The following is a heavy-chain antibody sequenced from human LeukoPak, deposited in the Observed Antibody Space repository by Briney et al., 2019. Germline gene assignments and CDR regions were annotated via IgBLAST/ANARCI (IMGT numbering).Heavy chain of an antibody. D-gene: IGHD3-3*01. J-gene: IGHJ5*02. V-gene: IGHV3-23*01. CDR2: IRSSGDDA. CDR3: AKDRVAIFGVVTTHWFDP. CDR1: GFTFSSYA. Sequence: GGSLRPSCAASGFTFSSYAMNWVRQAPGKGLEWVSGIRSSGDDAYYADSVKGRFTISRDNSKKTLYLQMNSLRAEDTAVYYCAKDRVAIFGVVTTHWFDPWGQGALVTVSS.